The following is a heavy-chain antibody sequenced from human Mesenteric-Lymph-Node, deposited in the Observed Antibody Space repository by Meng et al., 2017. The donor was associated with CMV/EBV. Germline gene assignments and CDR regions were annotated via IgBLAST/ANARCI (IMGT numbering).Heavy chain of an antibody. Sequence: LSLTCAASGFMFRSYEMNWVRQAPGGRLEWIADIDSTGWTTHYAVSVKGRFTISRDNAKNSLYLQMNSLRADDTAVYYCARERGLNGMDVWGQGTTVTVSS. D-gene: IGHD5/OR15-5a*01. V-gene: IGHV3-48*03. CDR1: GFMFRSYE. CDR2: IDSTGWTT. CDR3: ARERGLNGMDV. J-gene: IGHJ6*02.